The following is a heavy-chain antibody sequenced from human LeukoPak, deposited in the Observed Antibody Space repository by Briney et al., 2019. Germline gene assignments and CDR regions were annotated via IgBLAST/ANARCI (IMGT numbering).Heavy chain of an antibody. CDR1: GFSFSDYA. Sequence: PGGSLRLSCAASGFSFSDYAMSWVRQAPARGPEWASSIRGGGEIFYADSVKGRFTLSRDDSRNTVYLQLNNLRVEDTAIYYCAKANWVSNADAVWWGQGTQVTVSS. J-gene: IGHJ4*02. CDR2: IRGGGEI. V-gene: IGHV3-23*01. CDR3: AKANWVSNADAVW. D-gene: IGHD1-1*01.